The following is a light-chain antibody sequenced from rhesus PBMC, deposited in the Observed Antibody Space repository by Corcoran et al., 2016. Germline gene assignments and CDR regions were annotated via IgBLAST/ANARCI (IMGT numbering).Light chain of an antibody. CDR1: QGISSY. J-gene: IGKJ4*01. CDR3: LQYNSVPLT. CDR2: KAS. V-gene: IGKV1-43*02. Sequence: DIQMTQSLSSLSASVGDRVTITCRASQGISSYLNGYQQKPGKAPKRLIYKASSLESGVPSRFRGSGSGTDFTLTISSLQPEDFATYYCLQYNSVPLTFGGGTKVELK.